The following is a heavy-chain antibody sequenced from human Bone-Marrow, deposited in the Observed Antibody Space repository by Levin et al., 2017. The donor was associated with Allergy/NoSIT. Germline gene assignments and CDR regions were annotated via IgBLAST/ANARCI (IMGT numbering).Heavy chain of an antibody. CDR3: AAGGMRYDSRLGAFDI. CDR1: GFTFTSSA. Sequence: SVKVSCKASGFTFTSSAMQWVRQARGQRLEWIGWIVVGSGNTNYAQKFQERVTITRDMSTSTAYMELSSLRSEDTAVYYCAAGGMRYDSRLGAFDIWGQGTMVTVSS. CDR2: IVVGSGNT. D-gene: IGHD3-22*01. J-gene: IGHJ3*02. V-gene: IGHV1-58*02.